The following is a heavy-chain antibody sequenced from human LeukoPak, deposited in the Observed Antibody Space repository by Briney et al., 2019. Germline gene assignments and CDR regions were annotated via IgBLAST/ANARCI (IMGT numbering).Heavy chain of an antibody. J-gene: IGHJ4*02. CDR2: IYYSGST. D-gene: IGHD3-16*02. V-gene: IGHV4-59*08. Sequence: SETLSLTCTVSGGSISSYYWSWIRQPPGKGLEWIGYIYYSGSTNYNPSLKSRVTISVDTSKNQFSLKLSSVTAADTAVYYCARHNAFGGVIVELDYWGQGTLVTVSS. CDR3: ARHNAFGGVIVELDY. CDR1: GGSISSYY.